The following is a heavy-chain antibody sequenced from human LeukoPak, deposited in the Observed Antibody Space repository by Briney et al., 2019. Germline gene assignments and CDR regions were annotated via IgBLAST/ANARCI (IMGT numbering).Heavy chain of an antibody. J-gene: IGHJ4*02. D-gene: IGHD5-18*01. CDR3: ARESRYSHDY. CDR1: GFALSDYY. V-gene: IGHV3-11*04. CDR2: ISSSGSAT. Sequence: GGSLRLSCAASGFALSDYYMSWIRQAPGKGLEWVSYISSSGSATYYADSVKGRFTISRDNPKNSLYLQMNSLRADDTAVYYCARESRYSHDYWGQGTLVTVSS.